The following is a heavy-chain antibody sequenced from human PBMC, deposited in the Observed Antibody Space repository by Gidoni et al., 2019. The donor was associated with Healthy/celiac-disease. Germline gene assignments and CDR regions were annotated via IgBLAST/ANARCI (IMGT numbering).Heavy chain of an antibody. Sequence: EVQLVESGGGLIQPGGSLRLSCAASGFTVSSNYMSWVRQAPGKGLEWVSVIYGGGSTYYADSVKGRFTISRDNSKNTLYLQMNSLRAEDTAVYYCARDLRGRRGGIYYYYGTDVWGQGTTVTVSS. CDR1: GFTVSSNY. CDR2: IYGGGST. CDR3: ARDLRGRRGGIYYYYGTDV. J-gene: IGHJ6*02. D-gene: IGHD3-16*01. V-gene: IGHV3-53*01.